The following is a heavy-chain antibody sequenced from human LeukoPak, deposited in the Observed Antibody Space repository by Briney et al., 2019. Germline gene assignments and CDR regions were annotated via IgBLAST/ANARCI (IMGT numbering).Heavy chain of an antibody. D-gene: IGHD3-22*01. CDR1: GFTFDDYT. CDR3: AKDTGSGYYDY. J-gene: IGHJ4*02. V-gene: IGHV3-43*01. Sequence: GGSLRLSCAASGFTFDDYTMHWVRQAPGQGLEWVSLISWDGGSTYYADSVKGRFTISRDNSKNSLYLQMNSLRTEDTALYDCAKDTGSGYYDYWGQGTLVTVSS. CDR2: ISWDGGST.